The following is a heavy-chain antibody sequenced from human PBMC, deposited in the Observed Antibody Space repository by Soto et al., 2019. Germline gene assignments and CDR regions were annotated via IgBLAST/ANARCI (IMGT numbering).Heavy chain of an antibody. CDR2: IDPGDSSA. CDR1: GYTFFSFW. CDR3: ARRYCSRGDCYSDS. V-gene: IGHV5-10-1*01. Sequence: RGASLKISCHGSGYTFFSFWIVWVRQVPGKGLEWVGRIDPGDSSATYSPTFQGHVTISADRSTRSDYLQWRSLRASDTASYFCARRYCSRGDCYSDSWGQGSLGT. D-gene: IGHD2-2*01. J-gene: IGHJ4*02.